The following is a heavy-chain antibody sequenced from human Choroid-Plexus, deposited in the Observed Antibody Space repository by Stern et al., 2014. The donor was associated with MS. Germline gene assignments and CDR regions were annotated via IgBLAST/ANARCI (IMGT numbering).Heavy chain of an antibody. CDR2: MDYGGGP. V-gene: IGHV4-30-2*01. CDR3: ARGRSRVHPPLDP. CDR1: GYSITSAAFS. Sequence: QVQLVESGSGLVKPSQTLSLTCSVSGYSITSAAFSWTWIRQAPGKGLEWIGNMDYGGGPVENPARGRGVNIPVDPSKNQFSLRLNSGTAADTAVYYCARGRSRVHPPLDPWGQGTLVTVSS. J-gene: IGHJ5*02. D-gene: IGHD2-2*01.